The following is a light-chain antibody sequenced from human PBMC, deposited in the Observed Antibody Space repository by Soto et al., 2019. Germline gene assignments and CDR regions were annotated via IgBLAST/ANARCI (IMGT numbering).Light chain of an antibody. J-gene: IGLJ1*01. CDR2: SHN. CDR1: SSNIGSNT. CDR3: ATWDDRLDGYV. Sequence: QSVLTQPPSASGTPGQRVTISCSGSSSNIGSNTVNWYQQLPGTAPKLLIYSHNQRPSGVPDRFSVSKSGTSASLAISGLQSEDEADYYCATWDDRLDGYVFGTGSKVTLL. V-gene: IGLV1-44*01.